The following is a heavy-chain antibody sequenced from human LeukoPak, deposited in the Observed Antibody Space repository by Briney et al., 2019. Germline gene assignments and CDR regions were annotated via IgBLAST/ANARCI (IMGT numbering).Heavy chain of an antibody. J-gene: IGHJ3*02. V-gene: IGHV4-34*01. D-gene: IGHD3-3*01. CDR3: ARGRRYDFWSGLLRAFDI. CDR1: GGSFSGYY. CDR2: INHSGST. Sequence: SETLSLTCAVYGGSFSGYYWSWIRQPPGKGLEWIGEINHSGSTNYNPSLKSRVTISVDTSKNQFSLKLSSVTAADTAVYYCARGRRYDFWSGLLRAFDIWGQGTMVTVSS.